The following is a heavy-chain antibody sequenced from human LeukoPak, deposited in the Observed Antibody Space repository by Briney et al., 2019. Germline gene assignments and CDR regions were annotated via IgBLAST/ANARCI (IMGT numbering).Heavy chain of an antibody. CDR2: IYYSGST. J-gene: IGHJ6*02. CDR1: GGSISSYY. D-gene: IGHD4-23*01. V-gene: IGHV4-59*01. Sequence: SETLSLTCTVSGGSISSYYWNWIRQPPGKGLEWIGCIYYSGSTNSNPSLKSRVTISVSTSKNQFSLKLSSVTAADTAVYYCPRGSLNPKLGSTHGPAVMDVSGQGTTVTVFS. CDR3: PRGSLNPKLGSTHGPAVMDV.